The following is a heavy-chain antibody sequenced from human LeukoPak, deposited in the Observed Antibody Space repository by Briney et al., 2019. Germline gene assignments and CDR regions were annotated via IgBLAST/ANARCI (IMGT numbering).Heavy chain of an antibody. V-gene: IGHV3-48*03. D-gene: IGHD1-1*01. Sequence: GGPRRLSCAASGFTLSTYEINWVRQAPGKGREWVSYISSSGATIKYADSVMGRFTISRDNAKNSLYLQMNSLRAEDTAVYFCARDTDDDEIPGAMDVWGQGTTVTVSS. CDR1: GFTLSTYE. CDR3: ARDTDDDEIPGAMDV. CDR2: ISSSGATI. J-gene: IGHJ6*02.